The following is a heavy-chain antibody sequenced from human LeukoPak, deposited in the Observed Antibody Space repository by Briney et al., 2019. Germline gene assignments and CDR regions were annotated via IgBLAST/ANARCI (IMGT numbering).Heavy chain of an antibody. V-gene: IGHV5-10-1*01. CDR2: IDPSDSYT. D-gene: IGHD5-24*01. CDR1: GYSFTSYW. J-gene: IGHJ4*02. CDR3: ARQTDGCNPNFDY. Sequence: KSGESLKISCKGSGYSFTSYWISWVRQMPGKGLEWMGRIDPSDSYTNYSPSFQGHVTISADKSISTAYLQWSSPKASDTAMYYCARQTDGCNPNFDYWGQGTLVTVSS.